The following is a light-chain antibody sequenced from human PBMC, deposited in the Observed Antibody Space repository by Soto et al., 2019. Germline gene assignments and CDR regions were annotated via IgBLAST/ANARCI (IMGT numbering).Light chain of an antibody. J-gene: IGLJ2*01. CDR1: SGHSSYA. Sequence: QLVLTQSPSASASLGASVKLTCTLSSGHSSYAIAWDQQQPEKGPRYLMKLNSDGSHSKGDGIPDRFSGSSSGAERYLTISSLQYEDEADYYCQTWGTGIPGVFGGGTKLTVL. CDR3: QTWGTGIPGV. V-gene: IGLV4-69*01. CDR2: LNSDGSH.